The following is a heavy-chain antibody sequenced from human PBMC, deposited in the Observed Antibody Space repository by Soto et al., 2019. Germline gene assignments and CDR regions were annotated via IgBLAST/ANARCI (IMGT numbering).Heavy chain of an antibody. J-gene: IGHJ4*02. CDR2: ITGSSDRI. D-gene: IGHD3-22*01. CDR3: TTSNGHLNH. CDR1: GFTFSVYS. Sequence: EVQLVESGGGLVQPGGSLRLSCAASGFTFSVYSMNWVRQAPGKGLDWVSYITGSSDRIHLADSVKGRFTVSRDNAKNSLYLQMNNLRDEDTGVYYCTTSNGHLNHWGQGNLVSVSS. V-gene: IGHV3-48*02.